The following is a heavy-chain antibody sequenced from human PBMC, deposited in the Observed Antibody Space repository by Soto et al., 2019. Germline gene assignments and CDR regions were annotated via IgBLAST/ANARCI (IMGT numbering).Heavy chain of an antibody. Sequence: ASVKVSCKASGYTFTSYYMHWVRQAPGQGLEWMGIINPSGGSTSYAQKFQGRVTMTRDTSTSTVYMELSSLRSEDTAVYYCARGAHYDILTGYYSSAYYYYYGMDVWGQGTSVTVSS. CDR3: ARGAHYDILTGYYSSAYYYYYGMDV. CDR2: INPSGGST. CDR1: GYTFTSYY. V-gene: IGHV1-46*03. D-gene: IGHD3-9*01. J-gene: IGHJ6*02.